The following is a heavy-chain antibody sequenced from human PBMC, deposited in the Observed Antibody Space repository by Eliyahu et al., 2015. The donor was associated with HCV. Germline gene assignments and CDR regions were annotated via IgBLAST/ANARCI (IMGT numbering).Heavy chain of an antibody. D-gene: IGHD6-19*01. CDR2: ISGSGITT. CDR1: GFTXSSYA. J-gene: IGHJ4*02. V-gene: IGHV3-23*01. CDR3: AKDQGSSGWSHLDY. Sequence: EVQLLESGGGLXQPGGSLXLSCAASGFTXSSYAMXWVRRAPGKGLEWVSAISGSGITTYYADSVKGRFTISRDSSKNTLSLQMNSLRAEDTAVYYCAKDQGSSGWSHLDYWGQGTLVTVSS.